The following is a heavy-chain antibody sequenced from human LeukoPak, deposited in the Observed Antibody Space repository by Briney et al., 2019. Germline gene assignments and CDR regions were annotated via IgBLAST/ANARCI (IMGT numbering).Heavy chain of an antibody. CDR2: IKQDGSEK. Sequence: GGSLRLSCTASGFTFSRFAMHWVRQAPGKGLGWVANIKQDGSEKYYVDSVKGRFTISRDNAKNSLYLQMNSLRAEDTAVYYCARQKLGATYYWGQGTLVTVSS. CDR3: ARQKLGATYY. D-gene: IGHD1-26*01. CDR1: GFTFSRFA. J-gene: IGHJ4*02. V-gene: IGHV3-7*01.